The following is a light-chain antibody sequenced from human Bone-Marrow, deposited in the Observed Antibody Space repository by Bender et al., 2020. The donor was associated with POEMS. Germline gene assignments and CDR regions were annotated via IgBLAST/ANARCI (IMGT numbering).Light chain of an antibody. J-gene: IGLJ3*02. V-gene: IGLV3-1*01. Sequence: SYELTQPPSVSVSPGQTASITCSGDKLGEKFVSWYHQKPGQSPVLVLYQETKRPSGIPERFSGSKSGNTATLTISGTQAMDEADYYCQAWDSPWVFGGGTTLTVL. CDR2: QET. CDR1: KLGEKF. CDR3: QAWDSPWV.